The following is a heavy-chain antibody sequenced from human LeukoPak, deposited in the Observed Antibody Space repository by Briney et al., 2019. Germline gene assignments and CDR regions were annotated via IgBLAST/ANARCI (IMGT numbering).Heavy chain of an antibody. Sequence: GGSLRLSCAASGFTVSSNYMSWVRQAPGKGLEWVSYISSSSSTIYYADSVKGRFTISRDNAKNSLYLQMNSLRAEDTAVYYCARARAARPDYWGQGTLVTVSS. D-gene: IGHD6-6*01. V-gene: IGHV3-48*01. CDR2: ISSSSSTI. CDR1: GFTVSSNY. J-gene: IGHJ4*02. CDR3: ARARAARPDY.